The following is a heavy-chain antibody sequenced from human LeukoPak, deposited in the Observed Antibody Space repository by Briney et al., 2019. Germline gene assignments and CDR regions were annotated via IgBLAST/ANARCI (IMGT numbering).Heavy chain of an antibody. Sequence: ASVKVSCKASGYTFTSYDINWVRQATGQGLEWMGWMNPNSGNTGYAQKFQGRVTITRNTSISTAYMELSSLRSDDTAVYYCARGTGDRVGYYYYYMDVWGKGTTVTVSS. D-gene: IGHD7-27*01. CDR1: GYTFTSYD. J-gene: IGHJ6*03. CDR3: ARGTGDRVGYYYYYMDV. CDR2: MNPNSGNT. V-gene: IGHV1-8*03.